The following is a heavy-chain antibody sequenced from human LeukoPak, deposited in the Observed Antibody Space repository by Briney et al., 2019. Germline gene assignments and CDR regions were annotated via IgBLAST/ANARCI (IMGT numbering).Heavy chain of an antibody. J-gene: IGHJ5*02. D-gene: IGHD3-10*01. CDR3: ARDLRPGAFDP. V-gene: IGHV4-34*01. CDR1: GGSFSGYY. CDR2: INHSGST. Sequence: SETLSLTCAVYGGSFSGYYWSWIRQPPGKGLEWIGEINHSGSTNYNPSLKSRVTISVDTSKNQFSLKLSSVTAADTAVYYCARDLRPGAFDPWGQGTLVTVSS.